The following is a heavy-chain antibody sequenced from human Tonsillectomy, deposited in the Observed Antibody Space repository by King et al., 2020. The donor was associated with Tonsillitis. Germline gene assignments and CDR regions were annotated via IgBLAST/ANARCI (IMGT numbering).Heavy chain of an antibody. Sequence: HVQLQESGPGLVKPSETLSLTCTVSGGSVSSGSYYWSWIRQPPGKGLEWIGYIYYSGSTNYNPSLKSRVTISVDTSKNQFSLKMSSVTAADTAVYYCARMDSVSYGWADYWGQGTLVTVSS. D-gene: IGHD1-26*01. CDR3: ARMDSVSYGWADY. CDR2: IYYSGST. V-gene: IGHV4-61*01. J-gene: IGHJ4*02. CDR1: GGSVSSGSYY.